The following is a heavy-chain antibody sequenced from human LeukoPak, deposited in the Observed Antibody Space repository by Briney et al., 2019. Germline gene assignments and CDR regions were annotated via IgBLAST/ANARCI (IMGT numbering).Heavy chain of an antibody. J-gene: IGHJ5*02. CDR2: ISSSGSTI. D-gene: IGHD1-26*01. CDR3: ARVKWELRSACDQ. CDR1: GFTFSSYE. V-gene: IGHV3-48*03. Sequence: PGGSLRLSCAASGFTFSSYEMNWVRQAPGKGLEWVSYISSSGSTIYYADSVKGRFTISRDNAKNSLYLQMNSLRAEDTAVYYCARVKWELRSACDQWGQGTLVTVPS.